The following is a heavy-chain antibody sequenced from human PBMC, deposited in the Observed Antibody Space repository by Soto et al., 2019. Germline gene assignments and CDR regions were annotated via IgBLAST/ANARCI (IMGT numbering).Heavy chain of an antibody. CDR3: ARESDDRPHDAFDI. V-gene: IGHV3-23*01. J-gene: IGHJ3*02. D-gene: IGHD3-9*01. CDR2: ISGSGYGT. CDR1: GFTFTSYA. Sequence: PGGSLRLSCAASGFTFTSYALNWVRQAPGKGLEWVSAISGSGYGTYYADSVKGRFTISRDNAKNSLYLQMNSLRAEDTAVYYCARESDDRPHDAFDIWGQGTMVTVSS.